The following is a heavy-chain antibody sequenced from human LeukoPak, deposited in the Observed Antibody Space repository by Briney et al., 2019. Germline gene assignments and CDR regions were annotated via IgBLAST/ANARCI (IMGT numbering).Heavy chain of an antibody. V-gene: IGHV4-59*08. Sequence: SETLSLTCSVSGDSMTAYYWSWIRQPPGKGLEWIGYVYYSGSTKYNPSLKSRVTISVDTSKNQFSLKLGSVTAADTAVYYCARRGTGDVSSGCFDYWGQGTLVTVSS. CDR3: ARRGTGDVSSGCFDY. D-gene: IGHD6-19*01. CDR1: GDSMTAYY. J-gene: IGHJ4*02. CDR2: VYYSGST.